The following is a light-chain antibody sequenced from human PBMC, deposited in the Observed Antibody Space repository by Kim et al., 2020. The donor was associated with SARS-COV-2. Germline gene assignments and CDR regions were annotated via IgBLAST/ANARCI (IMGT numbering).Light chain of an antibody. CDR2: AAS. Sequence: DIQMTQSPSSLSASVGDRVTIACRASQSISSYLNWYQQKPGKALKLLIYAASSLQSGVPSRFSGSGSGTDFTLTISSPQPEDFATYYCQQSHTAPLLTFGGGTKVDIK. J-gene: IGKJ4*01. CDR1: QSISSY. CDR3: QQSHTAPLLT. V-gene: IGKV1-39*01.